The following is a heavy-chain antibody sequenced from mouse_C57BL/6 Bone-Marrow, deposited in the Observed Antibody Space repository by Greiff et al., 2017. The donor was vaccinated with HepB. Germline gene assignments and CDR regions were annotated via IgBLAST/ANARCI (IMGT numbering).Heavy chain of an antibody. CDR3: ARSPYGSSYNWYFDV. J-gene: IGHJ1*03. CDR2: IYWDDDK. CDR1: GFSLSTSGMG. V-gene: IGHV8-12*01. D-gene: IGHD1-1*01. Sequence: ESVPGILQSSQTLSLTCSFSGFSLSTSGMGVSWIRQPSGKGLEWLAHIYWDDDKRYNPSLKSRLTISKDTSRNQVFLKITSVDTADTATYYCARSPYGSSYNWYFDVWGTGTTVTVSS.